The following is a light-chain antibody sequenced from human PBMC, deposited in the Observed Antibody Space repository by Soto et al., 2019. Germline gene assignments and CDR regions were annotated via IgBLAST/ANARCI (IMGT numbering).Light chain of an antibody. CDR2: AAS. J-gene: IGKJ5*01. V-gene: IGKV1-39*01. CDR3: QQSYSTTIT. CDR1: QSISSY. Sequence: DIQMTQSQSSLSAPLGDRVTITCRASQSISSYLNWYQHKPGKAHKLLIYAASSLQSGVPSRFSGSGSGTDFPLTISSLQPEDFATYDCQQSYSTTITFGQGTRLETK.